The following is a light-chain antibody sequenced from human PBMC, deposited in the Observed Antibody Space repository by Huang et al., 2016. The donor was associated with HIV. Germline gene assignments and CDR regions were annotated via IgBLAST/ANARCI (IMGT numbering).Light chain of an antibody. CDR1: QTISSY. J-gene: IGKJ4*02. CDR2: DTA. V-gene: IGKV3-11*01. Sequence: EVVLTPSPATLSLSPGERATLSCRASQTISSYLAWYQHKPGQPPRLLIYDTAKRATGIPARFSGSGSGTDFTLTISSLEPEDFAVYYGHQRAGWPLFGGGTKVEIK. CDR3: HQRAGWPL.